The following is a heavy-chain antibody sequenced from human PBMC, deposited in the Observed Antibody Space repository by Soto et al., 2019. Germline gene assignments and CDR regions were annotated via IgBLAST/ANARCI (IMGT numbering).Heavy chain of an antibody. Sequence: EVQLVESGGGLVQPGGSLRLSCAASGFTVSSNYMSWVRQAPGKGLEWVSVIYSSGTTYYADSVKGRFTISRDNSKNTLYLQMNSLRAEDTAVYYCVRDGYSSSWSDFDYWGQGSVVTVSS. CDR1: GFTVSSNY. CDR2: IYSSGTT. CDR3: VRDGYSSSWSDFDY. J-gene: IGHJ4*02. D-gene: IGHD6-13*01. V-gene: IGHV3-66*01.